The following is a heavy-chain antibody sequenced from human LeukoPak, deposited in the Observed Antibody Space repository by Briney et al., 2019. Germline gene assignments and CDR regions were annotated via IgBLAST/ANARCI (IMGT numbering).Heavy chain of an antibody. CDR1: GFTFSSYS. D-gene: IGHD6-13*01. CDR3: ARGGYSSSWDDTDY. CDR2: ISSSSSTI. Sequence: GGSLRLSCAASGFTFSSYSMNWVRQAPGKGLEWVSYISSSSSTIYYADSVKGRFTISRDNAKNSLYLQMSSLRDEDTAVYYCARGGYSSSWDDTDYWGQGTLVTVSS. V-gene: IGHV3-48*02. J-gene: IGHJ4*02.